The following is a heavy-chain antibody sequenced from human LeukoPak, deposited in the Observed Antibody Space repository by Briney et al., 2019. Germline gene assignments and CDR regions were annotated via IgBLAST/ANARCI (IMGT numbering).Heavy chain of an antibody. CDR3: ARSGVVTTRGLYYYGMDV. CDR2: INPNSGGT. D-gene: IGHD3-3*01. CDR1: GYSFTGYF. J-gene: IGHJ6*02. V-gene: IGHV1-2*02. Sequence: ASVKVSCKASGYSFTGYFIHWVRQAPGQGLEWMGWINPNSGGTNYAQKFQGRVTMTRDTSISTAYMEPSRLRSDDTDVYYCARSGVVTTRGLYYYGMDVWGQGTTVTVSS.